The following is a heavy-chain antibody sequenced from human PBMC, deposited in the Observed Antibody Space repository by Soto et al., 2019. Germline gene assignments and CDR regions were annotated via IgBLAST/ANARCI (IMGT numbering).Heavy chain of an antibody. J-gene: IGHJ4*02. CDR3: ANIRNVVYAHNAY. Sequence: PGGSLRLSXAASGFTFGSYGMHWVRQAPGKGLEWVAVISYDGSNKYYADSVRGRFTISRDNSNNMLYLQMNSLRAEDTAVYYCANIRNVVYAHNAYWGQGTLVTVSS. CDR2: ISYDGSNK. CDR1: GFTFGSYG. V-gene: IGHV3-30*18. D-gene: IGHD2-8*02.